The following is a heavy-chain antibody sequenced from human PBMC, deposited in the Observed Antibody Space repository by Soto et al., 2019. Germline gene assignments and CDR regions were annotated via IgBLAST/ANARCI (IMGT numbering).Heavy chain of an antibody. J-gene: IGHJ5*02. V-gene: IGHV3-30*18. Sequence: QVQLVESGGGVVQPGRSLRVSCAASGFTFSSYGMHWVRQAPGKGLEWVAVISFDGNDKDYADSVKGRFTISRDNSKNTLYVQMNSLRPDDTAVYYCAKPTLGGGYSFGPLLSWGQGTLVTVSS. CDR1: GFTFSSYG. CDR2: ISFDGNDK. D-gene: IGHD5-18*01. CDR3: AKPTLGGGYSFGPLLS.